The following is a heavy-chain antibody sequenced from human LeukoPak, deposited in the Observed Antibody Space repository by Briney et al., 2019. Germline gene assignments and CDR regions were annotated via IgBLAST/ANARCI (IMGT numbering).Heavy chain of an antibody. J-gene: IGHJ6*03. CDR3: ARDSLHVGDFWVGYYYMDV. CDR1: GYTFTGYY. CDR2: INPNSGGT. Sequence: VSVKVSCKASGYTFTGYYMHWVRQAPGQGLEWMGRINPNSGGTNYAQKFQGRVTMTRDTSISTAYMELSRLRSDDTAVYYCARDSLHVGDFWVGYYYMDVWGKGTTVTVSS. D-gene: IGHD3-3*01. V-gene: IGHV1-2*06.